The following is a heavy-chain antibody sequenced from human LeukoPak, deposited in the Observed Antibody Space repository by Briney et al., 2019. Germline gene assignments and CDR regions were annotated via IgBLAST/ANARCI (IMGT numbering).Heavy chain of an antibody. Sequence: PSETLSLTCAVSGYSITSTYWWGWIRQTPGSGLEWIGSLHHSGSTSYSPSLKSRVTISVDTSKNQFSLRLSSVTAADTAVYYCARVGGDDSTGHYSVDYWGQGTLVTVSS. V-gene: IGHV4-38-2*01. CDR3: ARVGGDDSTGHYSVDY. J-gene: IGHJ4*02. D-gene: IGHD3-22*01. CDR2: LHHSGST. CDR1: GYSITSTYW.